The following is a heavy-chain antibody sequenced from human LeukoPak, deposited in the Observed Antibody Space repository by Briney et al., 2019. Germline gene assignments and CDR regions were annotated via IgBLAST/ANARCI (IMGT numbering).Heavy chain of an antibody. V-gene: IGHV1-46*01. CDR1: GYTFTSYY. J-gene: IGHJ5*02. CDR2: INPSGGST. D-gene: IGHD3-22*01. Sequence: ASVKVSCKASGYTFTSYYMHWVRQAPGQGLEWMGIINPSGGSTSYAQKFQGRVTMTRDMSTSTVYMELSSLRSEDTAVYYCARDYYHDSSGSSAGMNWFDPWGQGTLVTVSS. CDR3: ARDYYHDSSGSSAGMNWFDP.